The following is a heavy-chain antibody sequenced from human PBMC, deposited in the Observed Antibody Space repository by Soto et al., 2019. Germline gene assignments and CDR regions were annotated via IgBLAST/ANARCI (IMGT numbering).Heavy chain of an antibody. CDR2: IYPGDSHT. CDR3: AKAAGSIGFDY. CDR1: GYSFTSYW. J-gene: IGHJ4*02. V-gene: IGHV5-51*01. D-gene: IGHD3-10*01. Sequence: PGESLKNSRKGSGYSFTSYWIGFVRQMPGEGLEWVWIIYPGDSHTRYIPSFQGQVTISADKSISTASLQRSSPKAPDTEMYYCAKAAGSIGFDYWGQGTLVTVSS.